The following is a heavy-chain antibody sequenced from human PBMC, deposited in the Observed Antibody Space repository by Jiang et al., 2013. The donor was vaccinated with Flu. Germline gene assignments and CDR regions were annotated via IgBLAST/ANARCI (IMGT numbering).Heavy chain of an antibody. CDR2: IIPIFGTA. J-gene: IGHJ5*02. CDR1: SYA. CDR3: ASRSEGYSKGGPSPGGAFRRPFDP. Sequence: SYAISWVRQAPGQGLEWMGGIIPIFGTANYAQKFQGRVTITADESTSTAYMELSSLRSEDTAVYYCASRSEGYSKGGPSPGGAFRRPFDPWGQGTLVTVSS. V-gene: IGHV1-69*01. D-gene: IGHD4-11*01.